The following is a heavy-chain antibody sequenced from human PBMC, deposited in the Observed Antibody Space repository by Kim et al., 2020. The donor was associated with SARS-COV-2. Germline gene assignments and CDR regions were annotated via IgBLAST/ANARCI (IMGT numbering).Heavy chain of an antibody. Sequence: KSRVTISVDTSKNQFSLKLSSVTAADTAVYYCARENYGSGSYHPLYGMDVWGQGTTVTVSS. V-gene: IGHV4-34*01. J-gene: IGHJ6*02. CDR3: ARENYGSGSYHPLYGMDV. D-gene: IGHD3-10*01.